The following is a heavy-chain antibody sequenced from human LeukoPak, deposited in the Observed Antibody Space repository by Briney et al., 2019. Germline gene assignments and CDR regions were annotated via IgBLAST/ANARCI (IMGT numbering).Heavy chain of an antibody. J-gene: IGHJ4*02. CDR2: INPNSGGT. CDR1: GYTLTGYY. CDR3: ARDLYSGYDWRGDY. V-gene: IGHV1-2*02. D-gene: IGHD5-12*01. Sequence: ASVKVSCKASGYTLTGYYMHWVRQAPGQGLEWMGWINPNSGGTNYAQKFQGRVTMTRDTSISTAYMELSRLRSDDTAVYYCARDLYSGYDWRGDYWGQGTLVTVSS.